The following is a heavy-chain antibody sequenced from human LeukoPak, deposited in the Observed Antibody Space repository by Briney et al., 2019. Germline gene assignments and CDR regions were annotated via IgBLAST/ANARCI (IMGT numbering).Heavy chain of an antibody. CDR1: GFTFSSYS. J-gene: IGHJ4*02. CDR2: ISSSSSTI. V-gene: IGHV3-48*01. CDR3: ARPPITIFGVVTPYFDY. D-gene: IGHD3-3*01. Sequence: PGGSLRLSCAASGFTFSSYSMNWVRQAPGKGLEWVSYISSSSSTIYHADSVKGRFTISRDNAKNSLYLQMNSLRAEDTAVYYCARPPITIFGVVTPYFDYWGQGTLVTVSS.